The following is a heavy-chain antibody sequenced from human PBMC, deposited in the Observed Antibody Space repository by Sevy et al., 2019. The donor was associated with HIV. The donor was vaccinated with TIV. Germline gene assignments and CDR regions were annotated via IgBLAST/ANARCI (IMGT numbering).Heavy chain of an antibody. Sequence: SETLSLTCAVSGYSMTSGYFWGWIRQSPGKGLEWIGSLYHSGTTYYSPSLKSRVTLSVDTSKNQFSLKVRSVTAADTAVYYCARVDSSGWSDYWSQGTLVTVSS. CDR3: ARVDSSGWSDY. J-gene: IGHJ4*02. CDR1: GYSMTSGYF. V-gene: IGHV4-38-2*01. D-gene: IGHD6-13*01. CDR2: LYHSGTT.